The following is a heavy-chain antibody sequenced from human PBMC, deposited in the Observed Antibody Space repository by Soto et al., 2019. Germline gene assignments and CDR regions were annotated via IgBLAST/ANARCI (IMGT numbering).Heavy chain of an antibody. Sequence: GGSLRLSCAASGFTFSSYAMHWVRQAPGKGLEWVAVISYDGSNKYYADSVKGRFTISRDNSKNTLYLQMNSLRAEDPAVIYWPGPRTPPHPYYDFWSGFDYWGQGTLVTVSS. D-gene: IGHD3-3*01. CDR3: PGPRTPPHPYYDFWSGFDY. CDR1: GFTFSSYA. V-gene: IGHV3-30-3*01. CDR2: ISYDGSNK. J-gene: IGHJ4*02.